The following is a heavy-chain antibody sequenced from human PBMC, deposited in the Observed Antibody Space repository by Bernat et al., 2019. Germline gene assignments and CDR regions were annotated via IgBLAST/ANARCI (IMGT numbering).Heavy chain of an antibody. CDR1: GFTFSSYA. Sequence: QVQLVESGGGVVQPGRSLRLSCAASGFTFSSYAMQWVRQAPGKGLEWVAVISYDGSNKNYADSVKGRLTISRDNSKNTLYLQMNSLRAEDTAVYYCAREVLTSTLDHWGQGTLVTVSS. CDR2: ISYDGSNK. V-gene: IGHV3-30*01. J-gene: IGHJ4*02. D-gene: IGHD1-20*01. CDR3: AREVLTSTLDH.